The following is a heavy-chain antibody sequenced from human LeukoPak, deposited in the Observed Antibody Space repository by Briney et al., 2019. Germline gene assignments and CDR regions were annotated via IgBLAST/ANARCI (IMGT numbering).Heavy chain of an antibody. D-gene: IGHD6-13*01. CDR2: ISSSGSTI. Sequence: GGSLRLSCAASGFTFSDYYMSWIRQAPGKGLEWVSYISSSGSTIYYADSVKGRFTISRDNAKNSLYLQMNSLRAEDTAVYYCARGRQRLVFNWFDPGGQEPRVTVSS. J-gene: IGHJ5*02. V-gene: IGHV3-11*01. CDR1: GFTFSDYY. CDR3: ARGRQRLVFNWFDP.